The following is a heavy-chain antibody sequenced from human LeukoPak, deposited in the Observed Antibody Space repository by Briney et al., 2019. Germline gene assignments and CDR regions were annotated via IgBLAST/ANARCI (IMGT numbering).Heavy chain of an antibody. V-gene: IGHV3-30*02. CDR2: IRYDGSNK. CDR1: GFTFSSYG. CDR3: AKSSLVVPAAIGYYFDY. Sequence: GTSLRLSCAASGFTFSSYGMHWVRQAPGKGLEWVAFIRYDGSNKYYADSVKGRFTISRDNSKNTLYLQMNSLRAEDTAVYYCAKSSLVVPAAIGYYFDYWGQGTLVTVSS. J-gene: IGHJ4*02. D-gene: IGHD2-2*01.